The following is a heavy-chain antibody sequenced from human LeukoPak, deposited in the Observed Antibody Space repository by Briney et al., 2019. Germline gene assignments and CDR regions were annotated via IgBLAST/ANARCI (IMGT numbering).Heavy chain of an antibody. D-gene: IGHD2-2*01. V-gene: IGHV3-23*01. J-gene: IGHJ4*02. CDR3: AKDSGYCDSTSCRLAN. Sequence: GGSLRLSCAASGFTFSDYAMSWVRQAPGKGLEWVSVISGSGGSTYYADSVKGRFTISRDNSKNTLYLQMNSLRVEDTAVYYCAKDSGYCDSTSCRLANWGQGTLVTVSS. CDR2: ISGSGGST. CDR1: GFTFSDYA.